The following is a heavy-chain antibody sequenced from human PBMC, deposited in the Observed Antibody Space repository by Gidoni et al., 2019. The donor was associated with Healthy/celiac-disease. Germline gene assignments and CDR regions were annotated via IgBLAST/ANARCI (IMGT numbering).Heavy chain of an antibody. V-gene: IGHV3-7*01. CDR3: ARSFSVAGTGRWYGMDV. Sequence: EVQLVESGGGLVQPGGSLRLSCAASGFTFSSYWMSWVRQAPGKGLEWVANIKQDGSEKYYVDSVKGRFTISRDNAKNSLYLQMNSLRAEDTAVYYCARSFSVAGTGRWYGMDVWGQGTTVTVSS. CDR1: GFTFSSYW. J-gene: IGHJ6*02. D-gene: IGHD6-19*01. CDR2: IKQDGSEK.